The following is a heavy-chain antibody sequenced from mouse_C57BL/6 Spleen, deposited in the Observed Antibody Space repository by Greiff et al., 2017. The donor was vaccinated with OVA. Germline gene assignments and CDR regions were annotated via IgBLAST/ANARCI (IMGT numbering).Heavy chain of an antibody. CDR1: GYTFTSYW. V-gene: IGHV1-59*01. CDR3: ASPDDY. Sequence: QVQLKQPGAELVRPGTSVKLSCKASGYTFTSYWMHWVKQRPGQGLEWIGVIDPSDSYTNYNQKFKGKATLTVDTSSSTAYMQLSSLTSEDSAVYYCASPDDYWGQGTTLTVSS. J-gene: IGHJ2*01. CDR2: IDPSDSYT.